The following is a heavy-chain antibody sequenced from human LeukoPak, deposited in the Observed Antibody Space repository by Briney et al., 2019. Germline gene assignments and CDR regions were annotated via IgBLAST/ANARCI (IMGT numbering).Heavy chain of an antibody. CDR3: ARDLGSDDVWGSYHSYYFDY. CDR2: ISSSSSYT. CDR1: GFTFSDYY. D-gene: IGHD3-16*02. V-gene: IGHV3-11*05. J-gene: IGHJ4*02. Sequence: GGSLRLSCAASGFTFSDYYMSWIRQAPGKGLEWVSYISSSSSYTSYADSVKGRFNISRYNAKNSLYLQLNSLRAEDTAVYYCARDLGSDDVWGSYHSYYFDYWGQGTPVTVSS.